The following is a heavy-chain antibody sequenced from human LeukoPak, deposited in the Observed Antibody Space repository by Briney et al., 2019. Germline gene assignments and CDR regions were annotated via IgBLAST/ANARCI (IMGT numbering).Heavy chain of an antibody. J-gene: IGHJ5*01. V-gene: IGHV1-2*02. CDR1: GYTFTGYY. D-gene: IGHD2-15*01. CDR2: INPSSGGT. Sequence: ASVTVSCKASGYTFTGYYMHWLRQAPAQGLEWMGWINPSSGGTNYAQKFEGRVTITRDTSINTAHMELSSLRSDDTAVYYCARGHVVVDSWGQGTLVTVSS. CDR3: ARGHVVVDS.